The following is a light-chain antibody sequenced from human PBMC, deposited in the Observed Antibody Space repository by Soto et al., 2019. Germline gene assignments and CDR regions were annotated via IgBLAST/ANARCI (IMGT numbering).Light chain of an antibody. CDR3: QHYGGLYT. V-gene: IGKV1-5*01. CDR2: DDT. CDR1: QSVYSW. Sequence: SHMTQSPSPLSSSVGDSVIITCRTSQSVYSWLAWYQQKPGKAPXXLIFDDTILQSGVPSRFNGSASGTEFPLTISRLQPDDFASYYCQHYGGLYTFGQGTRLEIK. J-gene: IGKJ2*01.